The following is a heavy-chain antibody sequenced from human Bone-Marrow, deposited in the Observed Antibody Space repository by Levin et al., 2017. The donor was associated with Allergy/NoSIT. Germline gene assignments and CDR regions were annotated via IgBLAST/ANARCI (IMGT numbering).Heavy chain of an antibody. V-gene: IGHV1-69*06. CDR3: ASGPGNYDNWYFDR. CDR1: GGTFSSYA. CDR2: IIPIFGTA. J-gene: IGHJ2*01. D-gene: IGHD4-11*01. Sequence: KISCKASGGTFSSYAISWVRQAPGQGLEWMGGIIPIFGTANYAQKFQGRVTITADKSTSTAYMELSSLRSEDTAVYYCASGPGNYDNWYFDRWGRGTLVTVSS.